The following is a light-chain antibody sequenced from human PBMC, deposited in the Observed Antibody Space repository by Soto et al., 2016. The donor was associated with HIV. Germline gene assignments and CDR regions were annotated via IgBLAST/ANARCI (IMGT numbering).Light chain of an antibody. Sequence: SFELSQPPSSSVSPGQTASITCSGENLGNKYVCWYQQKPGQSPVLVIHQDSERPSGIPERSSGSNSGNTATLTISGTQAMDEGDYYCQAWDTNTYVIFGGGTKLTVL. J-gene: IGLJ2*01. V-gene: IGLV3-1*01. CDR2: QDS. CDR3: QAWDTNTYVI. CDR1: NLGNKY.